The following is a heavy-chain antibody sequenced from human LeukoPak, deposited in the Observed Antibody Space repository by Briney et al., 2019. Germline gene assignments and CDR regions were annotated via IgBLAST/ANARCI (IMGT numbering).Heavy chain of an antibody. V-gene: IGHV1-69*06. CDR1: GGTFSSYA. CDR3: ARGSPYYDILTGYYPPAPLDY. J-gene: IGHJ4*02. D-gene: IGHD3-9*01. CDR2: IIPIFGTA. Sequence: SVKVSCKASGGTFSSYAISWVRQAPGQGLEWMGGIIPIFGTANYAQKFRGRVTITADKSTSTAYMELSSLRSEDTAVYYCARGSPYYDILTGYYPPAPLDYWGQGTLVTVSS.